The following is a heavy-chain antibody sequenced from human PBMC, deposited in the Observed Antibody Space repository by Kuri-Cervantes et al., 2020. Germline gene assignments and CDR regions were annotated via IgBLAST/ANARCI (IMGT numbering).Heavy chain of an antibody. CDR1: GSSLSSGGIN. CDR2: IYWDDDK. D-gene: IGHD1-1*01. CDR3: AHTQLSRHFDY. V-gene: IGHV2-5*02. J-gene: IGHJ4*02. Sequence: SGPTLVKPTQALTLTCTFSGSSLSSGGINVGWIRRPPGKALEWLALIYWDDDKRYNPTLKNRLTITKDTSTNQVVLTMPNMDPVDTATYYCAHTQLSRHFDYWGQGLLVTVSS.